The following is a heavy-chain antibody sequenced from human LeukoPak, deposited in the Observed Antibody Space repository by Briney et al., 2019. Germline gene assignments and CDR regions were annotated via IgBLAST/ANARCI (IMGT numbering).Heavy chain of an antibody. J-gene: IGHJ4*02. V-gene: IGHV3-23*01. CDR3: AKADYGDNYGY. CDR2: ISGSGDTT. Sequence: GGSLRLSCAASGFTFSIYAMSWVRQAPGKGLEWVSDISGSGDTTYYADSVKGRFTISRDNSKNTLYLQMNSLRADDTAVYYCAKADYGDNYGYWGQGTLVSVSS. D-gene: IGHD4-17*01. CDR1: GFTFSIYA.